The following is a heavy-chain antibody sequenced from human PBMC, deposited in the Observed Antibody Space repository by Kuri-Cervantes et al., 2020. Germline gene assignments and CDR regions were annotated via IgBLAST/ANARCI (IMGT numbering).Heavy chain of an antibody. Sequence: GESLKISCAASGFTFSSYGMHWVRQAPGKGLERVAVIWYDGSNKYYADSVKGRFTISRDNSKNTLYLQMNSLRAEDTAVYYCARARTYYYDRWGQGTLVTVSS. CDR1: GFTFSSYG. D-gene: IGHD3-22*01. CDR2: IWYDGSNK. J-gene: IGHJ4*02. V-gene: IGHV3-33*01. CDR3: ARARTYYYDR.